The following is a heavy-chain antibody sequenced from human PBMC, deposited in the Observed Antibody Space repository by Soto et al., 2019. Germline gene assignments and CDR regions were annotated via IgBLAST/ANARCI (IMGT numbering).Heavy chain of an antibody. CDR2: ISAYNGNT. CDR1: GYTFTSYG. V-gene: IGHV1-18*01. Sequence: ASVKVSCKASGYTFTSYGISWVRQAPGQGLEWMGWISAYNGNTNYAQKLQGRVTMTTDTSTSTAYMELRSLRSDDTAVYYCARYCSGGSCYHLNWFDPWGQGTLVTVSS. D-gene: IGHD2-15*01. J-gene: IGHJ5*02. CDR3: ARYCSGGSCYHLNWFDP.